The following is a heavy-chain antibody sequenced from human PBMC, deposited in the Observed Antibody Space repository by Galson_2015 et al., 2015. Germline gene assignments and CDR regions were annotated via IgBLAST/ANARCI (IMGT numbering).Heavy chain of an antibody. J-gene: IGHJ4*02. CDR3: AHNGMDSSGWDPRGYFDY. CDR2: IYWNDDT. Sequence: PALVKPTQTLTLTCTFSGFSLSTSGVGVGWIRQPPGKALEWLALIYWNDDTRYSPSLKSRLTITKDTSKNQVVLTMTNMDPVDTATYYCAHNGMDSSGWDPRGYFDYWGQGTLVTVSS. V-gene: IGHV2-5*01. CDR1: GFSLSTSGVG. D-gene: IGHD6-19*01.